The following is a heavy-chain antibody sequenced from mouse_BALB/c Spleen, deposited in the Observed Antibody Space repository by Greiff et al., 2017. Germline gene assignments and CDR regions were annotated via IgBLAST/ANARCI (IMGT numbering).Heavy chain of an antibody. CDR1: GFSLTSYG. V-gene: IGHV2-9*02. CDR2: IWAGGST. Sequence: VKVVESGPGLVAPSQSLSITCTVSGFSLTSYGVHWVRQPPGKGLEWLGVIWAGGSTNYNSALMSRLSISKDNSKSQVFLKMNSLQTDDTAMYYCARDGGNYGRGFDYWGQGTTLTVSS. J-gene: IGHJ2*01. CDR3: ARDGGNYGRGFDY. D-gene: IGHD2-1*01.